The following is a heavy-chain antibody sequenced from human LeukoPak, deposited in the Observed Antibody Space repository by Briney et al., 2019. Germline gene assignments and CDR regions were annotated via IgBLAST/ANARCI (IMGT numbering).Heavy chain of an antibody. CDR3: ARDERGSGWSFDN. J-gene: IGHJ4*02. D-gene: IGHD6-19*01. CDR1: GGSISSYS. Sequence: SETLSLTCTVSGGSISSYSWSWIRQPAGKGLEWIGRIYSSGSTNYNPSLKSRVTMSVDPSKNQFSLKLSSVTAADTAVYYCARDERGSGWSFDNWGQGTLVTVSS. CDR2: IYSSGST. V-gene: IGHV4-4*07.